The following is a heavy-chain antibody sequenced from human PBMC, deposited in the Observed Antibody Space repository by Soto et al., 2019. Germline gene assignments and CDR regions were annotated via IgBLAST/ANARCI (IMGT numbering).Heavy chain of an antibody. CDR3: ARDRGTANQNNWLEP. J-gene: IGHJ5*02. CDR1: GDSVSSATYY. D-gene: IGHD3-10*01. V-gene: IGHV4-61*01. Sequence: SETLSLTCTVSGDSVSSATYYWSWIRQPPGKALEWIGSIYYSGSTNYNPSLRSRVIMSVDTSKNQFSLNLSSVTAADTAVYYCARDRGTANQNNWLEPWGEGTPVTVSS. CDR2: IYYSGST.